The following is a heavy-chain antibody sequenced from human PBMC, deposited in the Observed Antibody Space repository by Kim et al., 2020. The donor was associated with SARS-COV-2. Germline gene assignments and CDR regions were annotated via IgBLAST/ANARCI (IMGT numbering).Heavy chain of an antibody. CDR1: GYTFTSYA. CDR2: INAGNDNT. J-gene: IGHJ4*02. D-gene: IGHD5-18*01. Sequence: ASVKVSCKTSGYTFTSYAMHWVRQAPGQRLEWMGWINAGNDNTKYSQQFQGRVTITRDTSASSAYMELSSLRSEDTAVYFCARGPVYNYGTIDYWGQGTLVTVSS. CDR3: ARGPVYNYGTIDY. V-gene: IGHV1-3*01.